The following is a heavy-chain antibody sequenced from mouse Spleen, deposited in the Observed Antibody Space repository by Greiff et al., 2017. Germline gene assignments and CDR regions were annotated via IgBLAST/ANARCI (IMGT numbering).Heavy chain of an antibody. Sequence: QVHVKQPGAELVMPGASVKLSCKASGYTFTSYWMHWVKQRPGQGLEWIGEIDPSDSYTNYNQKFKGKATLTVDKSSSTAYMQLSSLTSEDSAVYYCARGLTGAGFAYWGQGTLVTVSA. V-gene: IGHV1-69*01. CDR2: IDPSDSYT. D-gene: IGHD4-1*01. J-gene: IGHJ3*01. CDR3: ARGLTGAGFAY. CDR1: GYTFTSYW.